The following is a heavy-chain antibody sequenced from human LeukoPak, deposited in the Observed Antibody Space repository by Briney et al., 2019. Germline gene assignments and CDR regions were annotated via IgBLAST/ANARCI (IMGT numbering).Heavy chain of an antibody. CDR3: ARVAGGDYSSSWYGAFDI. V-gene: IGHV1-8*01. CDR1: GYTFTSLD. J-gene: IGHJ3*02. CDR2: MNPNSGNT. Sequence: ASVKVSCKASGYTFTSLDINWVRQATGQGLEWMGWMNPNSGNTGYAQKFQGRVTMTRNTSISTAYMELSSLTSEDTAVYYCARVAGGDYSSSWYGAFDIWGQGTMVTVSS. D-gene: IGHD6-13*01.